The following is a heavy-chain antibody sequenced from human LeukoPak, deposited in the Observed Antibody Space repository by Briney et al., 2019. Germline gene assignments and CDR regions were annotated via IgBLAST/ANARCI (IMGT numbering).Heavy chain of an antibody. Sequence: SETLSLTCTVSGGSISSYYWSWIRQPPGKGLEWIGYIYYSGTTNYNPSLKSRVTISVDTSKNRFSLKLSSVTAADTAVYYCARGVYIAAAQYGYWGQGTLVTVSS. CDR3: ARGVYIAAAQYGY. V-gene: IGHV4-59*01. CDR1: GGSISSYY. CDR2: IYYSGTT. D-gene: IGHD6-13*01. J-gene: IGHJ4*02.